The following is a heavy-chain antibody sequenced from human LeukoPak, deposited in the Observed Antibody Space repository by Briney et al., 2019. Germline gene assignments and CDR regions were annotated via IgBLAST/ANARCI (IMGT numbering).Heavy chain of an antibody. CDR1: GGSFSGYY. J-gene: IGHJ5*02. CDR3: ARRRITMVRGVKSWFDP. V-gene: IGHV4-34*01. Sequence: KPSETLSLTCAVYGGSFSGYYWSWIRQPPGKGLEWIGEINHSGSTNYNPSLKSRVTISVDTSKNQFSLKLSSVTAADTAVYYCARRRITMVRGVKSWFDPWGQGTLVTVSS. D-gene: IGHD3-10*01. CDR2: INHSGST.